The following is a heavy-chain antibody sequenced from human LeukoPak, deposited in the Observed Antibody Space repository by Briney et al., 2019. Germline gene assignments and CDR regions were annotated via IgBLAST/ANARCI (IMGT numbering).Heavy chain of an antibody. J-gene: IGHJ4*02. V-gene: IGHV4-39*01. CDR1: GGSISSSSYY. Sequence: PSETLSLTCTVSGGSISSSSYYWGWIRQPPGKGLEWIGSIYYSGSTYYNPSLKSRVTISVDTSKNQFSLKLSSVTAADTAVYYCARQGGYDYVNFDYWGQGTLVTVSS. CDR2: IYYSGST. D-gene: IGHD3-10*02. CDR3: ARQGGYDYVNFDY.